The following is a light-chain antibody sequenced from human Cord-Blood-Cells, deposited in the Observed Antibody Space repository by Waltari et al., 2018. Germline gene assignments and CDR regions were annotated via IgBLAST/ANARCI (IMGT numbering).Light chain of an antibody. V-gene: IGKV3-11*01. CDR1: QSVSSY. J-gene: IGKJ5*01. CDR2: GAS. CDR3: QQRRNWPPIT. Sequence: IVSPQSPATLSLPPVERAPHPCRASQSVSSYFACYQQRPGQAPRLLIYGASNRATGIPARFSGSGSGTDCTLTISSLESEDFAVYYCQQRRNWPPITFGQGTRLEIK.